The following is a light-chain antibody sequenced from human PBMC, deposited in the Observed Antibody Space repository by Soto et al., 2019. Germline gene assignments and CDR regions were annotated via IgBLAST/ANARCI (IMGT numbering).Light chain of an antibody. Sequence: EIVLTQSPGTLSLSPGERATLSCRASQSVSSSYLAWYQQKPGQAPRPLIYGASSRATGIPDRFSGSGSATDFTLTISRLEPEDFAVYYCQRYGTSPPLTFGGGTKVEIK. V-gene: IGKV3-20*01. CDR2: GAS. CDR3: QRYGTSPPLT. CDR1: QSVSSSY. J-gene: IGKJ4*01.